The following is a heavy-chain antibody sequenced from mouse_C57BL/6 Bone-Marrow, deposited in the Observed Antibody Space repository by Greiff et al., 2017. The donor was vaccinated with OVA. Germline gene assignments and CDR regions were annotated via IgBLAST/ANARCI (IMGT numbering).Heavy chain of an antibody. Sequence: LEWVAYISSGSSTIYYADTVKGRFTISRDNAKNTLFLQMTSLRSEDTAMYYCARRAQATSWFAYWGQGTLVTVSA. V-gene: IGHV5-17*01. J-gene: IGHJ3*01. CDR3: ARRAQATSWFAY. D-gene: IGHD3-2*02. CDR2: ISSGSSTI.